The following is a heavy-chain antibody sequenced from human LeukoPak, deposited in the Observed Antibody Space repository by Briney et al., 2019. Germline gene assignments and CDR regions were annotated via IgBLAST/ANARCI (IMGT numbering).Heavy chain of an antibody. V-gene: IGHV4-59*01. CDR3: ESTWDSSSWYLPSR. J-gene: IGHJ4*02. D-gene: IGHD6-13*01. CDR1: GGSISSYY. Sequence: PSETLSLTYTVSGGSISSYYWSWIRQPPGKGLEWIGYIYYSGSTNYNPSLKSRVTISVDTSKNQFSLKLSSVTAADTAVYYCESTWDSSSWYLPSRWGQGTLVTVSS. CDR2: IYYSGST.